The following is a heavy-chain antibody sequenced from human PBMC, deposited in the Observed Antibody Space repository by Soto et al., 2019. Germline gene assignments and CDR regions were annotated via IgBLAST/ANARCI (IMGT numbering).Heavy chain of an antibody. J-gene: IGHJ4*02. Sequence: EVHLLESGGGLVQPGGSLRLSCAASGFAFSDYAMTWVRQAPGKGLEWVSDISDGDGATHYADSVTGRFTISRDDSKNTLYLQMDSLRAEDAAVYYCAKGRTFFDFWGQGTLVTVSS. V-gene: IGHV3-23*01. CDR3: AKGRTFFDF. D-gene: IGHD3-16*01. CDR1: GFAFSDYA. CDR2: ISDGDGAT.